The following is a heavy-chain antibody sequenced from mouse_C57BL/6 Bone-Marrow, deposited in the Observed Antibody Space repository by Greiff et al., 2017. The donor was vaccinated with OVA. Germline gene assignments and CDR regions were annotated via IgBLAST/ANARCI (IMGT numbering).Heavy chain of an antibody. V-gene: IGHV2-5*01. CDR1: GFSLTSYG. J-gene: IGHJ4*01. Sequence: QVQLQQSGPGLVQPSQSLSITCTVSGFSLTSYGVHWVRQSPGKGLEWLGVIWRGGSTDYNAAFMSRLSITKDNSKSQVFFKMNSLQADDTAIYYCAKNGGSLYYYAMDYWGQGTSATVSS. CDR3: AKNGGSLYYYAMDY. CDR2: IWRGGST.